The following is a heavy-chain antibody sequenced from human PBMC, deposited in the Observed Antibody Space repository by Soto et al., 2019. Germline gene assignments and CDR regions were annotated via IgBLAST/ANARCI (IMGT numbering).Heavy chain of an antibody. V-gene: IGHV1-3*01. CDR3: ARSVGAALSDY. Sequence: QVQLVQSGAEVKKPGASVKVSCEASGYTFTSYAIHWVRQAPGQRLEWMGWINVGNGNTKYSQKFQGRVTITRDTSAITAYMELSSLRSEDTAVYYCARSVGAALSDYWGQGTLVTVSS. CDR1: GYTFTSYA. D-gene: IGHD1-26*01. CDR2: INVGNGNT. J-gene: IGHJ4*02.